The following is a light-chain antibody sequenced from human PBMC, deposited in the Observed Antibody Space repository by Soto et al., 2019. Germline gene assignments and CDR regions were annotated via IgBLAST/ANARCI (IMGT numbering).Light chain of an antibody. V-gene: IGLV3-21*02. CDR2: DDS. J-gene: IGLJ2*01. Sequence: SYELTQPPSVSVAPGQTARITCGGNNLGSKSVHWYQQKPGQAPVLVVYDDSDRPSGIPELLSGSNSGNTATLTISSVEAGDEADYYCQVWDSSSDHPGVVFGGGTKLTVL. CDR3: QVWDSSSDHPGVV. CDR1: NLGSKS.